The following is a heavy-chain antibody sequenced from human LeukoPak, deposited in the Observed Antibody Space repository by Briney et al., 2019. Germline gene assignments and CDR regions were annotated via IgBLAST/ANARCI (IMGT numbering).Heavy chain of an antibody. Sequence: GGSLRLSCAASGFTFSSYAMSWVRQAPGKGLEWVSSIRSSSSYIYYADSVKGRFTISRDNAKNSLYLQMNSLRAEDTAVYYCARVRSYRFGYMDVWGKGTTVTASS. CDR1: GFTFSSYA. V-gene: IGHV3-21*01. CDR2: IRSSSSYI. J-gene: IGHJ6*03. CDR3: ARVRSYRFGYMDV. D-gene: IGHD3-10*01.